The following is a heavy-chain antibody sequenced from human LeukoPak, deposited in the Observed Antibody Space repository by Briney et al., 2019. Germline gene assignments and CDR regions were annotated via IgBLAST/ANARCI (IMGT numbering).Heavy chain of an antibody. CDR3: ARGPNYGTFDY. CDR1: GFTFSSYW. J-gene: IGHJ4*02. V-gene: IGHV3-74*01. Sequence: PGGSLRLSCAASGFTFSSYWMHWARHAPGKGLGWVSRINSDGSSTSYADSVKGRFTISRDNAKNALYLQMNSLRAEDTAVYYCARGPNYGTFDYWGQGTLVTVSS. D-gene: IGHD4-17*01. CDR2: INSDGSST.